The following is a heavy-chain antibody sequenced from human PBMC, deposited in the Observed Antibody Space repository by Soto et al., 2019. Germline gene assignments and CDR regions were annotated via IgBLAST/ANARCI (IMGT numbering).Heavy chain of an antibody. V-gene: IGHV1-3*01. J-gene: IGHJ4*02. D-gene: IGHD1-26*01. CDR2: INAGNGNT. Sequence: RASVKVSCKASGYTFTSYAMHWVRQAPGQRLEWMGWINAGNGNTKYSQKFQGRVTITRDTSASTAYMELSSLRSEDTAVYYCAIGKWELAHFDYWGQGTLVTVSS. CDR1: GYTFTSYA. CDR3: AIGKWELAHFDY.